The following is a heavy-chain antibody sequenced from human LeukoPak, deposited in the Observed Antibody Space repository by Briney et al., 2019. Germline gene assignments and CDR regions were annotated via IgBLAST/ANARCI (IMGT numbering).Heavy chain of an antibody. J-gene: IGHJ6*03. Sequence: GGSLRLFCAASGFTFSSYGMHWVRQAPGKGLEWVAFIRYDGGNKYYADSVKGRFTISRDNSKNTLYLQMNSLRAEDTAVYYCARDVPHCSSTSCYTGHYYYYMDVWGKGTTVTVSS. D-gene: IGHD2-2*02. V-gene: IGHV3-30*02. CDR2: IRYDGGNK. CDR3: ARDVPHCSSTSCYTGHYYYYMDV. CDR1: GFTFSSYG.